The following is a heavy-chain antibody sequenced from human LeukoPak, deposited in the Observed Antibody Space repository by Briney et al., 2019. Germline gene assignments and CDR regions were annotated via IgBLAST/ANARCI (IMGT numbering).Heavy chain of an antibody. CDR3: ARSQEGYYGSGSYSP. J-gene: IGHJ5*02. D-gene: IGHD3-10*01. CDR2: IYTSGST. CDR1: GGFISSYY. Sequence: PSETLSLTCTVSGGFISSYYWSWIRQPPGKGLEWIGYIYTSGSTNYNPSLKSRVTISVDTSKNQFSLKLSSVTVADTAVYYCARSQEGYYGSGSYSPWGQGTLVTVPS. V-gene: IGHV4-4*09.